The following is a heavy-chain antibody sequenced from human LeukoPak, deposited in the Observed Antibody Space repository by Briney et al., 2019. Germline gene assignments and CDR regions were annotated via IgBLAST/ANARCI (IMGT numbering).Heavy chain of an antibody. D-gene: IGHD3-22*01. CDR1: GFTFSSYG. J-gene: IGHJ3*02. Sequence: PGGSLRLSCAASGFTFSSYGMHWVRQAPGKGLEWVAVIWYDGSNKYYADSVKGRFTISRDNAKNSLYLQMNSLRAEDTAVYYCARDQGVYYDSSGYYWVHDAFDIWGQGTMVTVSS. CDR3: ARDQGVYYDSSGYYWVHDAFDI. V-gene: IGHV3-33*01. CDR2: IWYDGSNK.